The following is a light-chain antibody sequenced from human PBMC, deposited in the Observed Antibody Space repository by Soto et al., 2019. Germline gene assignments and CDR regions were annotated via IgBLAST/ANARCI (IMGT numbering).Light chain of an antibody. CDR1: QSVSSY. CDR3: QQRASWVT. V-gene: IGKV3-11*01. CDR2: DAS. Sequence: PGESATLSFRASQSVSSYLAWFQQKPGQAPRLLIYDASIRATGIPARFSGSGSETDFTLTISSLEPEDFAVYYCQQRASWVTFGQGTRLEIK. J-gene: IGKJ5*01.